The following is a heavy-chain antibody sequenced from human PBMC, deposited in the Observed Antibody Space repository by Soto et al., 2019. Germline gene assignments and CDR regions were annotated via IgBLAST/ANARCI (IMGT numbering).Heavy chain of an antibody. J-gene: IGHJ4*02. CDR2: IYSSGSA. V-gene: IGHV4-30-4*01. D-gene: IGHD5-18*01. CDR3: ARELRGYSYGPGEVF. CDR1: GGSITSSNYY. Sequence: PSETLSLTCTVSGGSITSSNYYCSWIRQSPGEGLEWIGHIYSSGSAYYNPSLMSRVSMSMDTSKNQFSPSLNSVTVADTAVYFCARELRGYSYGPGEVFWGRGTLVTVSS.